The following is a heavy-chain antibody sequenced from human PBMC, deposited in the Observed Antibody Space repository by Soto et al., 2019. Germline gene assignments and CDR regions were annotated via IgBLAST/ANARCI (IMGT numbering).Heavy chain of an antibody. J-gene: IGHJ5*02. CDR2: IYYSGST. Sequence: QVQLQESGPGLVKPSETLYLTCTVSGGAISSYYWSWIRQPPGKGLEWIGYIYYSGSTNYNPSLKSRVTISVDTSKNQFSLTLISVTAADTAVYYCARVIMELGYCSSTSCYSNWFDPWGQGTLVTVSS. D-gene: IGHD2-2*01. CDR3: ARVIMELGYCSSTSCYSNWFDP. V-gene: IGHV4-59*01. CDR1: GGAISSYY.